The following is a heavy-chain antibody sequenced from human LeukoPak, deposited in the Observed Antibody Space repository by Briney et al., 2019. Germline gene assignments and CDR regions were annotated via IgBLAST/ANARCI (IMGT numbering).Heavy chain of an antibody. CDR1: GYSFTNDW. J-gene: IGHJ4*02. CDR3: ARAGTTYYDY. CDR2: IYPGDSDT. D-gene: IGHD1-7*01. V-gene: IGHV5-51*01. Sequence: GESLKISCKGSGYSFTNDWIGWVRQMPGKGLEWMGTIYPGDSDTRYSPSFQGQVTISADRSISTAYLQWSSLKASDTAMHYCARAGTTYYDYWGQGTLVTVSP.